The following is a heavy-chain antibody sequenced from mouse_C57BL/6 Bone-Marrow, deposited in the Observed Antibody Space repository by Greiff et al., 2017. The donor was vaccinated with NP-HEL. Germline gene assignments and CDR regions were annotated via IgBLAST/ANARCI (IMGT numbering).Heavy chain of an antibody. CDR3: AREDDGYYFDY. D-gene: IGHD2-3*01. Sequence: QVQLQQSGAELVRPGTSVKVSCKASGYAFTNYLIEWVKQRPGQGLEWIGVINPGSGGTNYNEKFKGKATLTADKSSSTAYMQLSSLTSEDSAVYFCAREDDGYYFDYWGQGTTLTVSS. CDR1: GYAFTNYL. CDR2: INPGSGGT. V-gene: IGHV1-54*01. J-gene: IGHJ2*01.